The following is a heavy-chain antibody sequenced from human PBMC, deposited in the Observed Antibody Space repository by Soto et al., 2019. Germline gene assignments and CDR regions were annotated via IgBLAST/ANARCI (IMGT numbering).Heavy chain of an antibody. V-gene: IGHV6-1*01. Sequence: PSQTLSLTCAISGDSVSSSSAAWNWIRQSPSRGLEWLGRTYYRSKWYNDYAVSVKSRITINPDTSKNQFSLQLNSVTPEDTAVYYCARVASDYPLVWGVYYYYGMDVWGQGTTVTVSS. J-gene: IGHJ6*02. D-gene: IGHD6-13*01. CDR2: TYYRSKWYN. CDR3: ARVASDYPLVWGVYYYYGMDV. CDR1: GDSVSSSSAA.